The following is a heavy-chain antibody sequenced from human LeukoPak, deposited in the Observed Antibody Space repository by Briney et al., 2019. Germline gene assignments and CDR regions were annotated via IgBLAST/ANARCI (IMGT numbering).Heavy chain of an antibody. J-gene: IGHJ5*02. CDR1: GYTLTELS. D-gene: IGHD6-19*01. CDR2: FDPEDGET. V-gene: IGHV1-24*01. CDR3: ATRGYSSGWYGNWFDP. Sequence: GASVKVSCKVSGYTLTELSTHWVRQAPGKGLEWMGGFDPEDGETIYAQKFQGRVTMTEDTSTDTAYMELSSLRSEDTAVYYCATRGYSSGWYGNWFDPWGQGTLVTVSS.